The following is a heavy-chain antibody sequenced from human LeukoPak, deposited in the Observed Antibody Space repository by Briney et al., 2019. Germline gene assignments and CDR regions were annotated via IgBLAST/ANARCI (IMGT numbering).Heavy chain of an antibody. V-gene: IGHV3-21*01. CDR3: ARGPGDGPYGDPDADYYYYYMDV. J-gene: IGHJ6*03. CDR1: GFTFSSYS. D-gene: IGHD4-17*01. CDR2: ISSSSSYI. Sequence: PGGSLRLSCAASGFTFSSYSMNWVRQAPGKGLEWVSSISSSSSYIYYADSVKGRFTISRDNAKNSLYLQMNSLRAEDTAVYYCARGPGDGPYGDPDADYYYYYMDVWGKGTTVTVSS.